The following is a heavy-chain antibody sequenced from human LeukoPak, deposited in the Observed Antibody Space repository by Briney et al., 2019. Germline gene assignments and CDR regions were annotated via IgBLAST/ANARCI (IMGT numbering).Heavy chain of an antibody. CDR3: ARGEQLEN. CDR1: GFTFDDYA. CDR2: IWYDGSKK. Sequence: PGGSLRLSCAASGFTFDDYAMHWVRQAPGKGLEWVAIIWYDGSKKYYADSLRGRFTISRDNSKNTLYLQMNSLRAEDTAVYYCARGEQLENWGQGTLVTVSS. V-gene: IGHV3-33*08. D-gene: IGHD6-13*01. J-gene: IGHJ4*02.